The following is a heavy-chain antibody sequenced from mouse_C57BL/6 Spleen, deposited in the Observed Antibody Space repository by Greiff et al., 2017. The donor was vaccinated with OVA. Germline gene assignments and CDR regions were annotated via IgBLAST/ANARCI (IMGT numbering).Heavy chain of an antibody. Sequence: QVQLQQSGAELVRPGASVKLSCKASGYTFTDYYINWVKQRPGQGLEWIARIYPGSGNTYYNEKFKGKATLTAEKSSSTAYMQLSSLTSEDSAVYFCARGDYYYGSSLWFAYWGQGTLVTVSA. V-gene: IGHV1-76*01. CDR2: IYPGSGNT. D-gene: IGHD1-1*01. CDR3: ARGDYYYGSSLWFAY. J-gene: IGHJ3*01. CDR1: GYTFTDYY.